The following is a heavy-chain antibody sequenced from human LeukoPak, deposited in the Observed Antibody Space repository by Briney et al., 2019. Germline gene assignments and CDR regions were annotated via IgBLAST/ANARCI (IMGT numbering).Heavy chain of an antibody. V-gene: IGHV1-69*05. CDR1: GGTFSSYA. D-gene: IGHD5-18*01. J-gene: IGHJ4*02. Sequence: ASVKVSCKASGGTFSSYAISWVRQAPGQGLEWMGGIIPIFGTANYAQKFQGRVTITTDESTGTAYMELSSLRSEDTAVYYCAADVDTAMAPRPNLDYWGQGTLVTVSS. CDR2: IIPIFGTA. CDR3: AADVDTAMAPRPNLDY.